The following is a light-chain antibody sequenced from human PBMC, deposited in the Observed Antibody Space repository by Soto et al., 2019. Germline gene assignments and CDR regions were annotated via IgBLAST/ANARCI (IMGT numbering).Light chain of an antibody. Sequence: QSALTQPPSASGTPGQRVTISCSGSSSNIGSNTVNWYQQLPGTAPKLLIYSNNQRPSGVPDRFSGSKSGTSASLAISGLQSEDEADYYCAAWDDSVSGYVFGTGTKVTVL. CDR1: SSNIGSNT. CDR2: SNN. V-gene: IGLV1-44*01. J-gene: IGLJ1*01. CDR3: AAWDDSVSGYV.